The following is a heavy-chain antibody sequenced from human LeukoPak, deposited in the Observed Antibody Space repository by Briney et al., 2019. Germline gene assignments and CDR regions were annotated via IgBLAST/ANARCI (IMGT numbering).Heavy chain of an antibody. V-gene: IGHV5-51*01. J-gene: IGHJ3*02. CDR2: VYPADSDT. Sequence: GGSLKISCKGSGYSFTNNWIGWVRQMPGKGLEWMGIVYPADSDTRYSPSFQGQVTISADKSISTAYLQWSSLKASDTAMYYCASEGIAVGAAFDIWGQGTLVTVSS. CDR1: GYSFTNNW. CDR3: ASEGIAVGAAFDI. D-gene: IGHD6-19*01.